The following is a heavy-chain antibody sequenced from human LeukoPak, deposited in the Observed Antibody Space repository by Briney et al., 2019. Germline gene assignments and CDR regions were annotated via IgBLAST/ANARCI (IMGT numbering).Heavy chain of an antibody. CDR1: GFTFRNYA. J-gene: IGHJ3*02. Sequence: PGGSLRLSCATSGFTFRNYAMSWVRQAPGKGLEWVSVISHNGDITRYADSVKGRFTISRDNSKSTLYLQMNSLRADDTAVYYCARRGPASDYYYKGGFGIWGQGTMVTVSS. CDR2: ISHNGDIT. CDR3: ARRGPASDYYYKGGFGI. D-gene: IGHD3-22*01. V-gene: IGHV3-23*01.